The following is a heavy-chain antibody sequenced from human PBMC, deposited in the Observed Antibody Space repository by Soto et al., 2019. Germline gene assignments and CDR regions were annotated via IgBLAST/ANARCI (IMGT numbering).Heavy chain of an antibody. D-gene: IGHD6-19*01. J-gene: IGHJ4*02. CDR2: IYDSGST. V-gene: IGHV4-59*01. CDR3: ARYRRGTGWYYLDY. Sequence: SETLSLTCTVSGASISGNYWSWIRQPPGKGLEWIGYIYDSGSTNYSPSLQSRVTMSVDRSKNQFSLALTSVTAADTAVYFCARYRRGTGWYYLDYWGQGILVTLSS. CDR1: GASISGNY.